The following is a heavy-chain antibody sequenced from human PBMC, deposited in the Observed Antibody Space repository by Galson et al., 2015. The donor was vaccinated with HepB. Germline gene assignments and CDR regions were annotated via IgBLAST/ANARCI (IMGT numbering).Heavy chain of an antibody. CDR1: GFTFDDYA. Sequence: SLRLSCAASGFTFDDYAMHWVRQAPGKGLEWVSLISWDGGSTYYADSVKGRFTISRDNSENSLYLQMNSLRAEDTALYYCAKALLRYFDWLSPLDYWGQGTLVTVSS. D-gene: IGHD3-9*01. CDR2: ISWDGGST. J-gene: IGHJ4*02. CDR3: AKALLRYFDWLSPLDY. V-gene: IGHV3-43D*03.